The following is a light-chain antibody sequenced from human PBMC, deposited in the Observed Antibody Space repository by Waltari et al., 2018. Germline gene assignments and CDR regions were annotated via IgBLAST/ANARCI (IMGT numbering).Light chain of an antibody. CDR3: MQGTEWPRT. V-gene: IGKV2-30*02. J-gene: IGKJ1*01. CDR2: KVS. CDR1: QSLVHSDGNTY. Sequence: EVVMTQSPLSLPAPPGQSAPIYCRSTQSLVHSDGNTYLNRFHQRPGQSPRRLIYKVSRRDSGVPDRFSGSGSVTDFTLKISRVEAADVGVYYCMQGTEWPRTFGQGTKVQIK.